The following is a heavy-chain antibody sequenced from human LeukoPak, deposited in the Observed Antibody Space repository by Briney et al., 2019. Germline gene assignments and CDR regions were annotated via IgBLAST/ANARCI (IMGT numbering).Heavy chain of an antibody. J-gene: IGHJ4*02. V-gene: IGHV4-59*05. CDR3: ASLRSIAAAL. CDR2: IYYSGST. Sequence: SETLSLTCTVSGGPIRSYYWSWMRQPPGKGLEWIGSIYYSGSTYYNPSLKSRVTISVDTSKNQFSLKLSSVTAADTAVYYCASLRSIAAALWGQGTLVTVSS. D-gene: IGHD6-13*01. CDR1: GGPIRSYY.